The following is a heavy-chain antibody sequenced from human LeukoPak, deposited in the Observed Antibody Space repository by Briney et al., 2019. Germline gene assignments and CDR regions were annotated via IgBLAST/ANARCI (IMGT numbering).Heavy chain of an antibody. D-gene: IGHD3-9*01. J-gene: IGHJ4*02. CDR2: ISSSSSTI. V-gene: IGHV3-48*02. Sequence: PGRSLRLSCAASGFTFSSYSMNWVRHAPGKGLEWVSYISSSSSTIYYADSVKGRFTISRDNAKNSLYLQMNSLRDEDTAVDYCASVGEILTGYYKSDYWGQGTLVTVSS. CDR1: GFTFSSYS. CDR3: ASVGEILTGYYKSDY.